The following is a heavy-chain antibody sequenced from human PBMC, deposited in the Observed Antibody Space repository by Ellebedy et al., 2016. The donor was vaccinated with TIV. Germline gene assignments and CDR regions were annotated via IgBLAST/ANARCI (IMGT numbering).Heavy chain of an antibody. CDR2: ISSSSSYI. CDR1: GFTFSSYS. J-gene: IGHJ4*02. CDR3: ARDSNIATRPPHCFDY. D-gene: IGHD6-6*01. Sequence: PGGSLRLSCAASGFTFSSYSMNWVRQAPGKGLEWVSSISSSSSYIYYADSVKGRFTISRDNAKNSLYLQMNSLRAEDTAVYYCARDSNIATRPPHCFDYWGQGTLVTVSS. V-gene: IGHV3-21*01.